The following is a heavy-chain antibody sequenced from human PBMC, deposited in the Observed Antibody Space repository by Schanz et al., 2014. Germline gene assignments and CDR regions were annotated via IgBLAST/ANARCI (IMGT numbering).Heavy chain of an antibody. CDR1: GGSFSGYY. J-gene: IGHJ4*02. D-gene: IGHD2-2*01. CDR3: ARAARRTRVVPLYFDY. CDR2: INHGGST. Sequence: QVQLQQWGAGLLKPSETLSLTCAVYGGSFSGYYWSWIRQPQGKVLEWIAEINHGGSTNYNPSLKSRVTISVDPSKNQFSLKLRSVTAADTAVYYCARAARRTRVVPLYFDYWGQGTLVTVSS. V-gene: IGHV4-34*01.